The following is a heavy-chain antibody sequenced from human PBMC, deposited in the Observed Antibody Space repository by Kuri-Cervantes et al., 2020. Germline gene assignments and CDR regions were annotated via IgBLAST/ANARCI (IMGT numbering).Heavy chain of an antibody. CDR2: ISYDGSNK. Sequence: GESMKISCAASGFTFSSYGMHWVRQAPGKGLEWVAVISYDGSNKYYADSVKGRFTITRDNSKNTLYLQMNSLRAEETAVYYCLGVGDYWGQGTLVTVSS. J-gene: IGHJ4*02. V-gene: IGHV3-30*03. D-gene: IGHD3-10*01. CDR1: GFTFSSYG. CDR3: LGVGDY.